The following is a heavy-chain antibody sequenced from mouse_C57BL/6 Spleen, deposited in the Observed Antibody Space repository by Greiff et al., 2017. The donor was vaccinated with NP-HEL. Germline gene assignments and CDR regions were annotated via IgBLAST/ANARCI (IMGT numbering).Heavy chain of an antibody. D-gene: IGHD2-4*01. V-gene: IGHV1-55*01. CDR2: IYPGSGST. CDR1: GYTFTSYW. J-gene: IGHJ4*01. CDR3: ARWNDYDFYAMDY. Sequence: QVQLKQSGAELVKPGASVKMSCKASGYTFTSYWITWVKQRPGQGLEWIGDIYPGSGSTNYNEKFKSKATLTVDTSSSTAYMQLSSLTSEDSAVYYGARWNDYDFYAMDYWGQGTSVTVSS.